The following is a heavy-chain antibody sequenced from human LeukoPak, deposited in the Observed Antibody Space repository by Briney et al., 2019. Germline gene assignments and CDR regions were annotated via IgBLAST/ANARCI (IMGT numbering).Heavy chain of an antibody. CDR3: ARENSGSYSYLDY. CDR2: INPNSGGT. CDR1: GYTFTGYY. J-gene: IGHJ4*02. V-gene: IGHV1-2*02. Sequence: ASVKVSCKASGYTFTGYYMHWVRQAPGQGLEWMGWINPNSGGTNYAQKFQGRVTMTRDTSISTAYMELSRLRSDDTAVYYCARENSGSYSYLDYWGQGTLVTVSS. D-gene: IGHD1-26*01.